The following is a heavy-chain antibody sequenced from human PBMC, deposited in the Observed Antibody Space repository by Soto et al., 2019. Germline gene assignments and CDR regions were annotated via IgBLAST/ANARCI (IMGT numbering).Heavy chain of an antibody. CDR1: GFTFSSYG. J-gene: IGHJ6*02. D-gene: IGHD3-9*01. V-gene: IGHV3-30*18. CDR3: AKDTNDICTGPSGMDV. CDR2: ISYDGSNK. Sequence: GGSLRLSCAASGFTFSSYGMHWVRQAPGKGLEWVAVISYDGSNKYYADSVKGRFTISRDNSKNTLYLQMNSLRAEDTAVYYCAKDTNDICTGPSGMDVWGQGTTVTVSS.